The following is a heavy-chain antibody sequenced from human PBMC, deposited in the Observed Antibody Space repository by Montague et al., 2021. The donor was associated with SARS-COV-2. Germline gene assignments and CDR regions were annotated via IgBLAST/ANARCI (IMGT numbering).Heavy chain of an antibody. D-gene: IGHD3-22*01. CDR3: ARFGYESVGYYFVYPD. CDR1: GASVSSGNSY. Sequence: SETLSLTCTVSGASVSSGNSYWNWIRQPPGKGLEWIGYISYSGSTNYSTSLKSRVTISVDTSKNQLSLKVISATAADTAVYYCARFGYESVGYYFVYPDWGQGTLVTVSS. V-gene: IGHV4-61*01. CDR2: ISYSGST. J-gene: IGHJ1*01.